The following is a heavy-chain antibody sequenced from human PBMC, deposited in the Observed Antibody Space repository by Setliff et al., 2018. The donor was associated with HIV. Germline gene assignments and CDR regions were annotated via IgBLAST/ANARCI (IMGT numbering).Heavy chain of an antibody. CDR1: GGSISSGTYH. J-gene: IGHJ4*02. CDR3: ARGFEGFES. V-gene: IGHV4-61*09. D-gene: IGHD3-3*01. CDR2: MYTSGST. Sequence: PSETLSLTCTVSGGSISSGTYHWSWIRQPAGKGLEWIGHMYTSGSTKYNPSLKSRVTISVDRSKNQFSLKLRAETAADTAVYYCARGFEGFESWGQGTLVTVSS.